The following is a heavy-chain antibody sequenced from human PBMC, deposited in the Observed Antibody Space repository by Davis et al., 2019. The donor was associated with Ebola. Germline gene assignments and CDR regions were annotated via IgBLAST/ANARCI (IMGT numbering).Heavy chain of an antibody. D-gene: IGHD2-2*01. Sequence: GGSLRLSCAASGFTFSSYDMSWVRQVPGKGLEWVSSIRGSGGRTYFADSVKGRFTISRDNSKNTLFLQMNSLRAEDTAVYYCAKFKPVVPAAPPYFDYWGQGTLVTVPS. J-gene: IGHJ4*02. CDR3: AKFKPVVPAAPPYFDY. CDR1: GFTFSSYD. CDR2: IRGSGGRT. V-gene: IGHV3-23*01.